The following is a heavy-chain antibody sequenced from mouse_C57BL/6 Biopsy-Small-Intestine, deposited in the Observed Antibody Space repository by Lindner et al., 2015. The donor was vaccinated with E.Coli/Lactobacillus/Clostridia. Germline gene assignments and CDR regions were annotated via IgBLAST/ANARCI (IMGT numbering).Heavy chain of an antibody. Sequence: VQLQESGGGLVKPGGSLKLSCAASGFTFSSYAMSWVRQTPEKRLEWVATISDGGSYTYYPDNVKGRFTISRDNAKNNLYLQMSHLKSEDTAMYYCARDRTTTVVDAMDYWGQGTSVTVSS. CDR3: ARDRTTTVVDAMDY. D-gene: IGHD1-1*01. V-gene: IGHV5-4*01. CDR2: ISDGGSYT. J-gene: IGHJ4*01. CDR1: GFTFSSYA.